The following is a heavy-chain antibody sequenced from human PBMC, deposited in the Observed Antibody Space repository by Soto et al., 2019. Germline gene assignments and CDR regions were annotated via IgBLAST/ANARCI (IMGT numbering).Heavy chain of an antibody. CDR3: ASTKRHYYFDY. V-gene: IGHV4-39*01. Sequence: QLQLQESGPGLVKPSETLSLTCTVSGGSISSSSYYWGWIRQPPGKGLEWIGSIYYSGSTYYNLSLKSRVTISVDTSKNQFSLKLSSMTAADTAVYYCASTKRHYYFDYWGQGTLVTVSS. J-gene: IGHJ4*02. CDR2: IYYSGST. CDR1: GGSISSSSYY.